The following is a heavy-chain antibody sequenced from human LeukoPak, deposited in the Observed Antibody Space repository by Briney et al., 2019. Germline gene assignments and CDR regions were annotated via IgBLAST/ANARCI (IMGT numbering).Heavy chain of an antibody. CDR3: ARYCSSTSCYWDVGFDP. CDR2: IYYSGST. J-gene: IGHJ5*02. Sequence: SETLSLTCTVSGGSISSSYYWGWIRQPAGKGLEWIGSIYYSGSTYYNPSLKSRVTISVDTSKNQFSLKLSFVTAADTAVYYCARYCSSTSCYWDVGFDPWGQGTLVTVSS. V-gene: IGHV4-39*07. D-gene: IGHD2-2*01. CDR1: GGSISSSYY.